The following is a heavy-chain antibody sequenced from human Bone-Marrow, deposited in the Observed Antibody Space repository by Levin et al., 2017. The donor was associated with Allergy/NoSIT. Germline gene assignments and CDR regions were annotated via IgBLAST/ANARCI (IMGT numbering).Heavy chain of an antibody. CDR1: RGPFTNYQ. CDR3: ARGDPTSLCCTSSGKRIDY. D-gene: IGHD3-22*01. V-gene: IGHV4-34*01. Sequence: GSLRLSCGVSRGPFTNYQWTWIRQSPVRGLEWIGEINHSGTTKYNPSLKRRLTMSVSTSKNQFSLNLKSVTGADTGVYYCARGDPTSLCCTSSGKRIDYWGQGTLVTVSS. J-gene: IGHJ4*02. CDR2: INHSGTT.